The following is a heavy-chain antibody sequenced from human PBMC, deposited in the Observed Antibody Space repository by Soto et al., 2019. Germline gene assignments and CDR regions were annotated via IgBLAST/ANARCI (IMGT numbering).Heavy chain of an antibody. CDR3: AHGSGWLSDY. CDR1: GFSLTSTAVG. CDR2: IYWDDDN. Sequence: QITLKESGPTLVKPTQTLTLTCSFSGFSLTSTAVGVIWIRQPPGKALEWLALIYWDDDNHFSPSLKSRLSVTKDTSKNQVVLTMTNMDPVDTATYYCAHGSGWLSDYWGQGILVTVSS. V-gene: IGHV2-5*02. D-gene: IGHD6-19*01. J-gene: IGHJ4*02.